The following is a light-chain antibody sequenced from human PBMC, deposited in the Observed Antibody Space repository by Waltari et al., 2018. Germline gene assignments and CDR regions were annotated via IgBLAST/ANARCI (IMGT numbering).Light chain of an antibody. V-gene: IGKV4-1*01. J-gene: IGKJ1*01. CDR3: QQHYTTPWT. CDR1: QTVLSSANNKNY. CDR2: WAS. Sequence: DIVMTQSPDSLAVSLGERATINCKSSQTVLSSANNKNYLTWYQHKPGQPPKLLISWASIRESGVPDRVTGSGSGTDFTLTISSLQAEDVAVHYCQQHYTTPWTFGQGTKVEIK.